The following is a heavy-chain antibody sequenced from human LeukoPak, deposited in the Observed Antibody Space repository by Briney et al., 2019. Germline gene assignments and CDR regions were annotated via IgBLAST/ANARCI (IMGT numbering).Heavy chain of an antibody. V-gene: IGHV1-2*02. CDR2: INPNSGGT. D-gene: IGHD4-17*01. Sequence: ASVKVSCKASGYTFTGYYMHWVRQAPGQGLEWMGWINPNSGGTNYAQKFQGRVTMTRDTSISTAYMELSWLRSDDTAVYYCARGATAYYYYMDVWGKGTTVTVSS. CDR3: ARGATAYYYYMDV. J-gene: IGHJ6*03. CDR1: GYTFTGYY.